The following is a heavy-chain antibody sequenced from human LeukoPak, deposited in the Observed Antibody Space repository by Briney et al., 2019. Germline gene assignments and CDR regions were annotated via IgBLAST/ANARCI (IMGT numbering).Heavy chain of an antibody. CDR3: AKDRIPTSGWESDF. Sequence: GGSLRLSCAASGFTFSTYVMNWFRQAPGKGLEWVSTISVGAEYIFYADSVKGRFTISRDDSNNALYLQMHSLRAEDTALYYCAKDRIPTSGWESDFWGQGTLVTVSS. J-gene: IGHJ4*02. V-gene: IGHV3-23*01. D-gene: IGHD3-22*01. CDR2: ISVGAEYI. CDR1: GFTFSTYV.